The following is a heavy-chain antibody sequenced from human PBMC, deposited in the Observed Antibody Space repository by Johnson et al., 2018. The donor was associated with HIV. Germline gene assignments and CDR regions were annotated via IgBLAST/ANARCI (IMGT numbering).Heavy chain of an antibody. V-gene: IGHV3-11*04. CDR3: AREMGWLVLYYAVDI. Sequence: QVQLVESGGGLVKPGGSLRLSCVASGFTFSDYYMTWIRQAPRKGLEWVSYISSSGSTIYYADSVKGRFTISRDNARNSLFLQLNSLRAEDTAVYYWAREMGWLVLYYAVDIWGQGTMVTVSS. CDR1: GFTFSDYY. D-gene: IGHD6-19*01. J-gene: IGHJ3*02. CDR2: ISSSGSTI.